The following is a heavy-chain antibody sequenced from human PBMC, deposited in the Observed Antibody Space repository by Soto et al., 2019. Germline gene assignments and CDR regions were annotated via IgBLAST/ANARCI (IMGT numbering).Heavy chain of an antibody. Sequence: EPQLLESGGGLAHPGGSLRLSCGASGFTFSSYAMSWVRQAPGKGLEWVAAIRGSGVSTSYADSVRGRSTISSDNSKKTLDLQMNSLRAEDTAVYYCAKFYCISTMCQAPAAKSTGGFEIWGQGTLVTVSS. CDR3: AKFYCISTMCQAPAAKSTGGFEI. CDR2: IRGSGVST. D-gene: IGHD2-2*01. V-gene: IGHV3-23*01. J-gene: IGHJ3*02. CDR1: GFTFSSYA.